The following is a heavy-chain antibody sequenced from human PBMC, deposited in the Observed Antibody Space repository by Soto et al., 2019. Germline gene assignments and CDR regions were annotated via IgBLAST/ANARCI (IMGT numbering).Heavy chain of an antibody. Sequence: GGSLRLSYAASGFTFSSYSMNWVRQAPGKGLEWVSSISSSSSYIYYADSVKGRFTISRDNAKNSLYLQMNSLRAEDTAVYYCARVAYCGGDCYTGHDAFDIWGQGTMVTVSS. CDR3: ARVAYCGGDCYTGHDAFDI. CDR2: ISSSSSYI. V-gene: IGHV3-21*01. D-gene: IGHD2-21*02. CDR1: GFTFSSYS. J-gene: IGHJ3*02.